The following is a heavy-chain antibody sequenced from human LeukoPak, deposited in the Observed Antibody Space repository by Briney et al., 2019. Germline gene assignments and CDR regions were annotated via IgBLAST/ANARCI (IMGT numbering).Heavy chain of an antibody. CDR2: IGASGKTT. CDR1: GFIFRTFN. Sequence: GGSLRLSCTASGFIFRTFNMNWVRQAPGKGLEWISYIGASGKTTYYADSVKGRFTISRDNAKNSLYLQMNSLRAEDTAVYYCATLDSSSPLGDYWGQGTLVTVSS. D-gene: IGHD6-6*01. V-gene: IGHV3-48*04. CDR3: ATLDSSSPLGDY. J-gene: IGHJ4*02.